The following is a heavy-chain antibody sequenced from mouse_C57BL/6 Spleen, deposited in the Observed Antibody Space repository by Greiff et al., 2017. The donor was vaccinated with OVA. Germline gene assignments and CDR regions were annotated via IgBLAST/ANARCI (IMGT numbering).Heavy chain of an antibody. V-gene: IGHV1-82*01. CDR3: ARSVYGNYYAMDY. J-gene: IGHJ4*01. Sequence: QVQLQQSGPELVKPGASVKISCKASGYAFSSSWMNWVKQRPGKGLEWIGRIYPGDGDTNYNGKFKGKATLTADKSSSTAYMQLSSLTSEDSAVYFCARSVYGNYYAMDYWGQGTSVTVSS. D-gene: IGHD2-1*01. CDR1: GYAFSSSW. CDR2: IYPGDGDT.